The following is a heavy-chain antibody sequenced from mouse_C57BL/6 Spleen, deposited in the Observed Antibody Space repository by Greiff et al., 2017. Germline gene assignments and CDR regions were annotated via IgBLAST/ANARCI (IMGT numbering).Heavy chain of an antibody. V-gene: IGHV1-19*01. D-gene: IGHD2-4*01. Sequence: VQLKQSGPVLVKPGASVKMSCKASGYTFTDYYMNWVKQSHGKSLEWIGVINPYNGGTSYNQKFKGKATLTVDKSSSTAYMELNSLTSEDSAVYYCAREDDYESLWGQGTSVTVSS. J-gene: IGHJ4*01. CDR1: GYTFTDYY. CDR2: INPYNGGT. CDR3: AREDDYESL.